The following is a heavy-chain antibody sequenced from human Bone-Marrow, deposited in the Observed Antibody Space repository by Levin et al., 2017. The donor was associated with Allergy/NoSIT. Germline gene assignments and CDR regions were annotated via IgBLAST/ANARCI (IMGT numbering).Heavy chain of an antibody. J-gene: IGHJ4*02. CDR2: IFHNGRT. V-gene: IGHV4-4*02. D-gene: IGHD3-10*01. CDR1: GGSISSTNW. Sequence: PSETLSLTCAVSGGSISSTNWWTWVRQSPGKGLEWIGEIFHNGRTNYNPSLRARVTISVDKFKDQLSLEVTSVTAADTAIYYCARAKYYYESGSYPLDSWGQGTLVTVSS. CDR3: ARAKYYYESGSYPLDS.